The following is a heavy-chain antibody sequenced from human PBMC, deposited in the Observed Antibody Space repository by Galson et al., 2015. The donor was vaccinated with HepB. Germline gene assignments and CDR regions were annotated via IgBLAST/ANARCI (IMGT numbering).Heavy chain of an antibody. Sequence: SLRLSCAASGFTFSSYSMNWVRQAPGKGLEWVSYISSSSSTIYYADSVKGRFTISRDNAKNSLYLQMNSLRDEDTAVYYCARVYHITMIVVVDPTYGMDVWGQGTTVTVSS. CDR1: GFTFSSYS. D-gene: IGHD3-22*01. CDR2: ISSSSSTI. CDR3: ARVYHITMIVVVDPTYGMDV. J-gene: IGHJ6*02. V-gene: IGHV3-48*02.